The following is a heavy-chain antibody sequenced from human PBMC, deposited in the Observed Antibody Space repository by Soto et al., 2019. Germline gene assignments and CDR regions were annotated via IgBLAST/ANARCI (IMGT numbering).Heavy chain of an antibody. Sequence: GESLNISCKGSGYSFTSYWIGLVRQMPGKGLEWMGIIYPGDSDTRYSPSFQGQVTISADKSISTAYLQWSSLKASDTAMYYCARQGYDSSGYYYVGSSYYYYGMDVWGQGTTVTVSS. J-gene: IGHJ6*02. CDR2: IYPGDSDT. V-gene: IGHV5-51*01. D-gene: IGHD3-22*01. CDR3: ARQGYDSSGYYYVGSSYYYYGMDV. CDR1: GYSFTSYW.